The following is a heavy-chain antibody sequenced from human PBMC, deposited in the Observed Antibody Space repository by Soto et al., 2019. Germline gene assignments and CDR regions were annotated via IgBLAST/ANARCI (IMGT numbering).Heavy chain of an antibody. Sequence: SETLSLTCAVSGGSISSGVYSWSWIWQPPGKGLEWIGYIYHTGSTYYNPSLKSRVTISVDRSKNQFSLRLSSVTAADTAVYYCARGYYYDGGGYYFEYFQHWGQGTPVTVSS. J-gene: IGHJ1*01. CDR1: GGSISSGVYS. CDR2: IYHTGST. V-gene: IGHV4-30-2*01. D-gene: IGHD3-22*01. CDR3: ARGYYYDGGGYYFEYFQH.